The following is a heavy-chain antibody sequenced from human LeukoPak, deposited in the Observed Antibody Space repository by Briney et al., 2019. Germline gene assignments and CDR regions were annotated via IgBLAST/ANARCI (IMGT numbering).Heavy chain of an antibody. CDR2: ISGSGGST. CDR1: GFTFSNYA. V-gene: IGHV3-23*01. D-gene: IGHD6-19*01. CDR3: ANLIAVAGTDF. J-gene: IGHJ4*02. Sequence: GGSLRLSCAASGFTFSNYAMSWVRQAPGKGLEWVSGISGSGGSTSYPDSVKGRFIISRDNSKNMLYLQMNSLRAEDTAVYYCANLIAVAGTDFWGQGTLVTVSS.